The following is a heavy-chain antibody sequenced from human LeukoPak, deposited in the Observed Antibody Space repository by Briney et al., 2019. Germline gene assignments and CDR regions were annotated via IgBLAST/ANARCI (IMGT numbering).Heavy chain of an antibody. D-gene: IGHD3-9*01. CDR1: GYTFTGYY. V-gene: IGHV1-2*02. CDR2: INPNSGGT. CDR3: ARDAGAGYYDILTGYYVRSYYYYYMDV. J-gene: IGHJ6*03. Sequence: GASVKVSCKASGYTFTGYYMHWVRQAPGQGLEWMGWINPNSGGTNYAQKFQGRVTMTRDTSISTAYMELSSLRSEDTAVYYCARDAGAGYYDILTGYYVRSYYYYYMDVWGKGTTVTISS.